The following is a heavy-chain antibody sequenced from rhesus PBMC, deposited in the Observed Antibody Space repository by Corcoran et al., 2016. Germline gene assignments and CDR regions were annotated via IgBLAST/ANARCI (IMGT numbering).Heavy chain of an antibody. CDR3: ARLNTVTIDY. Sequence: QVQLQESGPGVVKPSETLSLTCAVSGGSISDSYRWSWIRQPPGKGLERIGYIYGSSTSTNYIPSLRSRVTISQYTSKNQFSLKLSSVTAADTSVYYCARLNTVTIDYWGQGVLVTVSS. V-gene: IGHV4S10*01. J-gene: IGHJ4*01. CDR2: IYGSSTST. CDR1: GGSISDSYR. D-gene: IGHD4-23*01.